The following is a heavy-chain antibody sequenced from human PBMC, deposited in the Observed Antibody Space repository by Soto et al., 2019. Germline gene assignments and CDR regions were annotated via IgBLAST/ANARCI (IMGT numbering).Heavy chain of an antibody. CDR3: ARDGARIAVFGVVYYFDY. J-gene: IGHJ4*02. Sequence: ASVKVSCKASGYTFSSHAIHWVRQAPGQRLEWMGWINAGNGDTNYSQKFQGRVAITTDTSASSAYLELSTLRSEDTAVYYCARDGARIAVFGVVYYFDYWGQGTVVTVSS. D-gene: IGHD3-3*01. CDR1: GYTFSSHA. CDR2: INAGNGDT. V-gene: IGHV1-3*01.